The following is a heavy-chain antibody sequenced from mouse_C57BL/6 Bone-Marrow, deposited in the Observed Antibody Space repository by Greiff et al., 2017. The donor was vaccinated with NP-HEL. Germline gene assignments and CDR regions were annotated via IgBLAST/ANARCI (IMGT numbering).Heavy chain of an antibody. CDR3: ARKPYWYFDV. V-gene: IGHV1-80*01. CDR1: GYAFSSYW. CDR2: IYPGDGDT. J-gene: IGHJ1*03. Sequence: VKLQESGAELVKPGASVKISCKASGYAFSSYWMNWVKQRHGKGLEWIGQIYPGDGDTNYNGKFKGKATLTADKSSSTAYMQLSSLTSEDSAVYFCARKPYWYFDVWGTGPTVTVSS.